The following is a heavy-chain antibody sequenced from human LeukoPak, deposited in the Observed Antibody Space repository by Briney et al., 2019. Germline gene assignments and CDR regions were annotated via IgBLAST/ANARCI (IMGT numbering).Heavy chain of an antibody. D-gene: IGHD1-14*01. J-gene: IGHJ4*02. CDR3: ARDVKPGPLDY. V-gene: IGHV4-61*02. CDR2: IYTSGST. Sequence: SETLSLPCTVSGGSISSGSYYWSWIRQPAGKGLEWIGRIYTSGSTNYNPSLKSRVTISVDTSKNQFSLKLSSVTAADTAVYYCARDVKPGPLDYWGQGTLVTVSS. CDR1: GGSISSGSYY.